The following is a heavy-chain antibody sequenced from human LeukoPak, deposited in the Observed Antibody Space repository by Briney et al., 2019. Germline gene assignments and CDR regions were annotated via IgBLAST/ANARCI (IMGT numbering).Heavy chain of an antibody. V-gene: IGHV3-21*01. D-gene: IGHD6-19*01. Sequence: GGSLRLSCAASGFSFSSFSMNWVRQAPGKGLEWVSYISGGSSFTYCVDSVKGRFTISRDNAKNSLYLQMNSLRAEDTAVYYCARDLGYSSGPNYWGQGTRVTVSS. J-gene: IGHJ4*02. CDR1: GFSFSSFS. CDR2: ISGGSSFT. CDR3: ARDLGYSSGPNY.